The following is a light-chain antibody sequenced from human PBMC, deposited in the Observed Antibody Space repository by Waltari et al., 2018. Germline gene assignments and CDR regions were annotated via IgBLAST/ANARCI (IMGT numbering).Light chain of an antibody. Sequence: EIVLTQSPASLSLSPGDRATLSCRASQSVGRTLAWYQQRPGQAPRLLIYDASTRATGIPDRFSGSGSGTDSSLTISRLEPEDFAVYYCQKDGTRPATFGQGTKVEVK. CDR2: DAS. CDR3: QKDGTRPAT. J-gene: IGKJ1*01. V-gene: IGKV3-20*01. CDR1: QSVGRT.